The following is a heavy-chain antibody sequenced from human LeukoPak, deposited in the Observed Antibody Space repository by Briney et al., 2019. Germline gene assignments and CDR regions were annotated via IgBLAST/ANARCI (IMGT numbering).Heavy chain of an antibody. CDR3: AREDEGATIVY. CDR2: IYYSGST. Sequence: SETLSLTCTVSGGSISSGDYYWSWIRQPPGKGLEWIGYIYYSGSTYYNPSLKSRVTISVDTSKNQFSLKLSSVTAADTAVYYCAREDEGATIVYWGQGTLVTVSS. J-gene: IGHJ4*02. V-gene: IGHV4-30-4*01. CDR1: GGSISSGDYY. D-gene: IGHD1-26*01.